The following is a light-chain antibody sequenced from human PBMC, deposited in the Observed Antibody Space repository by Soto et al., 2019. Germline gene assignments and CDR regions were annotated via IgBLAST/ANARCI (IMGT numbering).Light chain of an antibody. J-gene: IGKJ5*01. V-gene: IGKV3-11*01. CDR3: QQRNNWPIT. Sequence: DIVLTQSPLSLPVTPGESASISCRASQSVSSYLAWYQQKPGQAPRLLIYDASNRATGIPVRFSGSGSGTDFTLTISGLEPEDFALYYCQQRNNWPITFGQGTRLEIK. CDR1: QSVSSY. CDR2: DAS.